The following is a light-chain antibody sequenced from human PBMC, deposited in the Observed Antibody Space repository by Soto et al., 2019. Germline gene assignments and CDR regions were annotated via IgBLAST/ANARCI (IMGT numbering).Light chain of an antibody. J-gene: IGLJ1*01. CDR1: SSSIGSNS. V-gene: IGLV1-44*01. CDR2: GNN. CDR3: AAWDDSLNGHV. Sequence: QSVLTQPPSASGTPGQRVTISCSGSSSSIGSNSVNWYQQLPRTAPKLLIFGNNQRPSGVPDRFSGSKSGTSASLAISGLQSEDEADYYCAAWDDSLNGHVFGTGTQLTVL.